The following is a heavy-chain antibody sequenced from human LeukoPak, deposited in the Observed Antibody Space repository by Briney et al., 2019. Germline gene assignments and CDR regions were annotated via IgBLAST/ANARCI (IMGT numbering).Heavy chain of an antibody. CDR1: GFTFSYYS. J-gene: IGHJ5*02. CDR2: ISGSGGST. CDR3: AKTPGPPDYGGNSGWFDP. V-gene: IGHV3-23*01. D-gene: IGHD4-23*01. Sequence: PGGSLRLSCAASGFTFSYYSMNWVRQAPGKGLEWVSAISGSGGSTYYADSVKGRFTISRDNSKNTLYLQMNSLRVEDTAVYYCAKTPGPPDYGGNSGWFDPWGQGTLVTVSS.